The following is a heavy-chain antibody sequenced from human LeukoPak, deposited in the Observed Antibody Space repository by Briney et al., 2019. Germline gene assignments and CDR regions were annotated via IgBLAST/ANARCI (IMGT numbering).Heavy chain of an antibody. CDR3: ARDLLRGYSYGVTAY. V-gene: IGHV1-18*01. Sequence: AASVKVSCKASGYTFDTYGISWVRQAPGQGLEWMGWISANNGNTIYAQTVQGRVTMTTETSTSTAYMELRSLRSDDTAVYYCARDLLRGYSYGVTAYWGQGALVTVSS. D-gene: IGHD5-18*01. J-gene: IGHJ4*02. CDR2: ISANNGNT. CDR1: GYTFDTYG.